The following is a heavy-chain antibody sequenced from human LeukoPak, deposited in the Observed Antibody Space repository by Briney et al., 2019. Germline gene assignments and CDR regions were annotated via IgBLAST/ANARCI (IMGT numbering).Heavy chain of an antibody. CDR1: GGSISSYC. CDR2: IYYSGNT. CDR3: VGYCSSTWCYDRDALDV. D-gene: IGHD2-2*01. Sequence: SETLSLTCTVSGGSISSYCWSWIRQPPGKGLEWIGYIYYSGNTNYNPSLKSRVTISVDTSKNQFSLKLSSVTAADTAVYYCVGYCSSTWCYDRDALDVWGQGTMVTVSS. J-gene: IGHJ3*01. V-gene: IGHV4-59*08.